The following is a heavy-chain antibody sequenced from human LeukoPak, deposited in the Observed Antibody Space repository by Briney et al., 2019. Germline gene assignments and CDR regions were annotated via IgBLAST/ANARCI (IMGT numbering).Heavy chain of an antibody. D-gene: IGHD2-2*01. CDR1: GGSISSSSYY. V-gene: IGHV4-39*07. CDR2: IYYSGST. J-gene: IGHJ6*03. CDR3: ARLDCSSTSYYPPYYYYMNV. Sequence: PSETLSLTCTVSGGSISSSSYYWGWIRRPPGKGLEWIGSIYYSGSTYYNPSLKSRVTISVDTSKNQFSLKLSSVTAADTAVYYCARLDCSSTSYYPPYYYYMNVWGKGTTVTVSS.